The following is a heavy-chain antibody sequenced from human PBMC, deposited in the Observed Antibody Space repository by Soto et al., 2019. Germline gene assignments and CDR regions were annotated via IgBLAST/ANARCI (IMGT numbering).Heavy chain of an antibody. J-gene: IGHJ6*02. V-gene: IGHV3-30-3*01. Sequence: PGGSLRLSCAASGFTFSSYAMHWVRQAPGKGLEWVAVISYDGSNKYYADSVKGRFTISRDNSKNTLYLQMNSLRAEDTAVYYCAREKGWEYDFWSGPSPFHYYYYYGMDVWGQGTTVTVSS. CDR3: AREKGWEYDFWSGPSPFHYYYYYGMDV. CDR1: GFTFSSYA. CDR2: ISYDGSNK. D-gene: IGHD3-3*01.